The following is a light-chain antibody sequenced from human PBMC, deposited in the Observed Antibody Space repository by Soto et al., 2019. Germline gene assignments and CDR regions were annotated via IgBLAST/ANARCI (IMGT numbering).Light chain of an antibody. J-gene: IGLJ1*01. CDR1: SSDVGSYNL. CDR2: EVS. Sequence: QSLLTQPASVSGSPGQSITISCTGTSSDVGSYNLVSWYQQHPGKAPKLMIYEVSKRPSGVSNRFSGSKSGNTASLTIPGLQAEDEADYYCCSYAGSRTPLIFGTGTKVTVL. V-gene: IGLV2-23*02. CDR3: CSYAGSRTPLI.